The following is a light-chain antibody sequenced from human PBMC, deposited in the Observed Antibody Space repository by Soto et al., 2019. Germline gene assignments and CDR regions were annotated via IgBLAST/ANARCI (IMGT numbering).Light chain of an antibody. J-gene: IGKJ5*01. CDR2: GAS. Sequence: EIVLTQSPGTLSLSPGERATLSCRASQSVSSSYLAWYQQKPGQAPRLLIYGASSRATGIPDRFSGIGSGTDFTLTISRLEPEDFVVYYCQQYGSSPSTFGQGTRLEIK. V-gene: IGKV3-20*01. CDR1: QSVSSSY. CDR3: QQYGSSPST.